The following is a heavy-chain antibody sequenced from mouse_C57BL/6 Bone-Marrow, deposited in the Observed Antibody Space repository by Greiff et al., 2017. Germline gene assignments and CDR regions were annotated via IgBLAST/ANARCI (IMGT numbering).Heavy chain of an antibody. Sequence: QVQLQQPGAELVRPGTSVKLSCKASGYTFTSYWMHWVKQRPGQGLEWIGVIDPSDSSTNYNQKFKGKGKLTVDTSSSTAYMKISSLTSEDSAVYYCARRVGRGYWYFDVWGKGTTVTVSS. J-gene: IGHJ1*03. V-gene: IGHV1-59*01. CDR1: GYTFTSYW. CDR3: ARRVGRGYWYFDV. CDR2: IDPSDSST. D-gene: IGHD4-1*01.